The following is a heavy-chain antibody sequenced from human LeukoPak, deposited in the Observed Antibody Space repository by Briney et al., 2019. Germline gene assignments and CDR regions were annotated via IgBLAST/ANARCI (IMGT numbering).Heavy chain of an antibody. CDR1: GYTFTSYG. V-gene: IGHV1-18*01. D-gene: IGHD6-13*01. J-gene: IGHJ3*02. CDR3: ARGRAAAGTSHAFDI. CDR2: TSAYNGNT. Sequence: ASVKVSCKASGYTFTSYGISWVRQAPGQGLEWMGWTSAYNGNTNYAQKLQGRVTMTTDTSTSTAYMELRSLRSDDTAVYYCARGRAAAGTSHAFDIWGQGTMVTVSS.